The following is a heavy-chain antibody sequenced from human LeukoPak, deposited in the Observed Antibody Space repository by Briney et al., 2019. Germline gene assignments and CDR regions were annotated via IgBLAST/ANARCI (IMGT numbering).Heavy chain of an antibody. Sequence: ASVKVSCKASGYTFTSYDINWVRQATGQGLEWMGWMNPNSGNTGYAQKFQGRVTMTRNTSISTAYMELSSLRSEDTAVYYCARRGRGEWFGEFIRTNYLKTILWANYYYYMDVWGKGTTVTISS. D-gene: IGHD3-10*01. CDR1: GYTFTSYD. CDR3: ARRGRGEWFGEFIRTNYLKTILWANYYYYMDV. J-gene: IGHJ6*03. V-gene: IGHV1-8*01. CDR2: MNPNSGNT.